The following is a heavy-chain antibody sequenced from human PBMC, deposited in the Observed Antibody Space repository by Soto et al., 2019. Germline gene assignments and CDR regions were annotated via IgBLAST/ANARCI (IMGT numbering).Heavy chain of an antibody. V-gene: IGHV4-59*01. CDR3: ARPAQQLGNYGMDV. CDR2: IYYGGST. Sequence: QVQLQESGPGLVKPSETLSLTCTVSGGSIRSYYWTWIRQPPGKGLEWIGYIYYGGSTNYNPSLKSRVTISVDTSKNQFSLKLSSVTAADTAVYYCARPAQQLGNYGMDVWGQGTTVTVSS. CDR1: GGSIRSYY. D-gene: IGHD6-13*01. J-gene: IGHJ6*02.